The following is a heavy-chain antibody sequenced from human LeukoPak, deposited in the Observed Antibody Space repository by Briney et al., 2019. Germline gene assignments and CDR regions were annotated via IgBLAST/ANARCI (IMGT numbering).Heavy chain of an antibody. V-gene: IGHV4-59*01. CDR3: ARHSGTSPHYFDY. J-gene: IGHJ4*02. D-gene: IGHD1-26*01. CDR2: MHYSGST. Sequence: SETLSLTCTVSGGSISSYYWSWFRQPPGKGLEWIGYMHYSGSTNYNPSLKSRVTISVDTSKNQISLKLSSVTAADTAVYYCARHSGTSPHYFDYWGQGTLVTVSS. CDR1: GGSISSYY.